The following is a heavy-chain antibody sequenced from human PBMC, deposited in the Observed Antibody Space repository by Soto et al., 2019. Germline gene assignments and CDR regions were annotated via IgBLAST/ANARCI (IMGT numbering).Heavy chain of an antibody. D-gene: IGHD4-17*01. CDR2: IVVGSGNT. V-gene: IGHV1-58*02. CDR1: GFTFTSSA. J-gene: IGHJ4*02. Sequence: GASVEVSCTASGFTFTSSARRWVRQARGQRLEWIGWIVVGSGNTNYAQKFQERVTITRDMSTSTAYMELSSLRSEDTAVYYCAARSPTTVVTPGFDYWGQGTLVTVSS. CDR3: AARSPTTVVTPGFDY.